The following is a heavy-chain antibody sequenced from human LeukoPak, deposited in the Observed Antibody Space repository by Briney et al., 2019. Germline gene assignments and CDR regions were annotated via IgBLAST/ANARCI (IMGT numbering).Heavy chain of an antibody. CDR2: IWYDGSNK. D-gene: IGHD6-13*01. J-gene: IGHJ6*04. V-gene: IGHV3-33*01. Sequence: GGSLRLSCAASGFTFSSYGMHWVRQAPGKGLEWVAVIWYDGSNKYYADSVKGRFTISRDNSKNTLYLQMNSLRAEDTAVYYCARAVFEEQYSSSWHYYYGMDVWGKGTTVTVSS. CDR1: GFTFSSYG. CDR3: ARAVFEEQYSSSWHYYYGMDV.